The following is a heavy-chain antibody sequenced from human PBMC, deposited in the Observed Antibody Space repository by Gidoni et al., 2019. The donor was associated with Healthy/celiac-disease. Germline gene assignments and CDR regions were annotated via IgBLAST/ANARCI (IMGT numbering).Heavy chain of an antibody. CDR2: IIPIFGTA. CDR1: GGTFSSYA. J-gene: IGHJ3*02. D-gene: IGHD5-12*01. V-gene: IGHV1-69*01. Sequence: QVQLVQSGAEVKKPGSSVKVSCKASGGTFSSYAISWVRQAPGQGLEWMGGIIPIFGTANYAQKFQGRVTITADESTSTAYMELSSLRSEDTAVYYCAREDPAPVEMATIHAFDIWGQGTMVTVSS. CDR3: AREDPAPVEMATIHAFDI.